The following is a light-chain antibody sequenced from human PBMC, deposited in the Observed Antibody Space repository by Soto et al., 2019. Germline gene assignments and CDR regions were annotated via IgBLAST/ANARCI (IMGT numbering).Light chain of an antibody. CDR3: LQPLQANRT. CDR2: LAF. CDR1: QSLLHSNVYSY. V-gene: IGKV2-28*01. Sequence: DIVMTHSPLSLPVTPGEPASISFRSSQSLLHSNVYSYLDWYLQKPGQSPQLLIYLAFNRASGDPARLSASGSYPYFTLKISGVEAEYVWVYYCLQPLQANRTFGQGKKMDMK. J-gene: IGKJ1*01.